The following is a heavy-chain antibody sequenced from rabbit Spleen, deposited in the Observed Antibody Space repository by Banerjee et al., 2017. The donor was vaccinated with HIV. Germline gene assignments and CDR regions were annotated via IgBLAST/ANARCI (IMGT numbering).Heavy chain of an antibody. CDR3: ARDTSSSFSSYGMDL. CDR1: GLDFSGDSY. V-gene: IGHV1S40*01. Sequence: QSLAESGGGLVKPGASLTLTCTASGLDFSGDSYDSYMCWVRQAPGKGLEWIACIDIGSSGFTYFASWAKGRFTISKTSSTTVTLQMTSLTAADTATYFCARDTSSSFSSYGMDLWGQGTLVTVS. CDR2: IDIGSSGFT. J-gene: IGHJ6*01. D-gene: IGHD1-1*01.